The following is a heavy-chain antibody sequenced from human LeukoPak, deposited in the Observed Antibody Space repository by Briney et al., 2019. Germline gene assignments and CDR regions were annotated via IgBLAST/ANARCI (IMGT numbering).Heavy chain of an antibody. J-gene: IGHJ4*02. CDR2: ISGSGGNT. D-gene: IGHD6-19*01. Sequence: GGSLRLSCAASGFTFTIYAMSWVRQAPGKGLEWVSAISGSGGNTYYADSVKGRFTVSRDNSKNTLYLQMNSLRAEDTAVYYCAKDPYSSGWSYFDYWGQGTLVTVSS. V-gene: IGHV3-23*01. CDR3: AKDPYSSGWSYFDY. CDR1: GFTFTIYA.